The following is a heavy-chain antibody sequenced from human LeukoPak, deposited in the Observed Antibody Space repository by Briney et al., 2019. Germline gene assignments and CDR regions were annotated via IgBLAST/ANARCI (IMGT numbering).Heavy chain of an antibody. CDR3: ARELGSGSYGDAFDI. CDR2: IIPILGIA. Sequence: SVKVSCKASGGTFSSYAISWVRQAPGQGLEWMGRIIPILGIANYAQKFQGRVTITADKSTSTAYMELSSLRSEDTAVYYCARELGSGSYGDAFDIWGQGTMVTVSS. CDR1: GGTFSSYA. D-gene: IGHD1-26*01. J-gene: IGHJ3*02. V-gene: IGHV1-69*04.